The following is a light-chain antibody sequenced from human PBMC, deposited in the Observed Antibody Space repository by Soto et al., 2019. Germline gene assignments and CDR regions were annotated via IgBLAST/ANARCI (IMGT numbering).Light chain of an antibody. CDR3: SSYEASNTVV. CDR1: TTDVGGYNH. V-gene: IGLV2-8*01. CDR2: EVN. Sequence: QSVLTQPPSASGSPGQSVTFSCTGTTTDVGGYNHVSWYQQHPGKAPKLIIYEVNTRPSGVPHRFSGSKSGNTASLTVSGLQAEDEADYYCSSYEASNTVVFGGGTKLTVL. J-gene: IGLJ2*01.